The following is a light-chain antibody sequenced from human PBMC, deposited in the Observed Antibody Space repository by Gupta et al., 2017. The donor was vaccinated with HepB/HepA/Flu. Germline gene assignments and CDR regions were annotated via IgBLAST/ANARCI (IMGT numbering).Light chain of an antibody. CDR1: QSISSY. Sequence: DIQMTQSPSSLSASVGDRVTITCRASQSISSYVNWYQQKPGKAPKLLIYAASSLQSGVPSRFSGSGSGTDFTLTISSLQPEDFATYYCQQSDSSPSTFGQGTKVEIK. J-gene: IGKJ1*01. CDR3: QQSDSSPST. CDR2: AAS. V-gene: IGKV1-39*01.